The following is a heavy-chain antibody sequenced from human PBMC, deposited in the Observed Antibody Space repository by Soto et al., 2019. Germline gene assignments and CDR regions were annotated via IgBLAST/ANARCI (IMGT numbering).Heavy chain of an antibody. CDR1: GYTFTSYG. V-gene: IGHV1-18*01. D-gene: IGHD2-15*01. Sequence: QVQLVQSGAEVKKPGASVKVSCKASGYTFTSYGISWVRQAPGQGLEWMGWISAYNGNTTYAQKLQGRVTMTTDTDTRKDYMELRRMRSDDTAVYYCARSIIGYCSGGSCYAYFDIWGQGTMVTVSS. CDR2: ISAYNGNT. CDR3: ARSIIGYCSGGSCYAYFDI. J-gene: IGHJ3*02.